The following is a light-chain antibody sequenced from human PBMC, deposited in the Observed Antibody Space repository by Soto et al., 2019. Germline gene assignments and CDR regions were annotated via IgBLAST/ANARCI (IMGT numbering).Light chain of an antibody. Sequence: EFVLTQSPGTLSLSPGERASLSCGASQSISSSFLAWYQQKPGQAPRLLIYGASSRATGIPDRFSGTGSETDFTLTISRLEPEDFATYYCQQSYSTPPTFGQGTKVDIK. CDR1: QSISSSF. CDR3: QQSYSTPPT. J-gene: IGKJ1*01. CDR2: GAS. V-gene: IGKV3-20*01.